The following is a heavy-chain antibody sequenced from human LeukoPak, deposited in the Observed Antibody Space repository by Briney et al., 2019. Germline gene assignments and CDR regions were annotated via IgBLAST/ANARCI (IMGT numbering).Heavy chain of an antibody. V-gene: IGHV3-74*01. CDR2: IESDGSST. J-gene: IGHJ6*02. CDR1: GFTFNSYL. Sequence: PGGSLRRSCAASGFTFNSYLMHWVRQAPGKGLVWVSRIESDGSSTTYADSVKGRFTISRDNAKNTLFLQMDSLRADDTAVYYCARAPGGWYGMDVWGQGTTVTVSS. CDR3: ARAPGGWYGMDV. D-gene: IGHD6-19*01.